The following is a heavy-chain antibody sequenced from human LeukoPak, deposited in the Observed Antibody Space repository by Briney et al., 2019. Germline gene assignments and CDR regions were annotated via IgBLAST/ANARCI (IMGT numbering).Heavy chain of an antibody. D-gene: IGHD6-19*01. J-gene: IGHJ4*02. V-gene: IGHV3-48*01. Sequence: GGSLRLSCAASGFTFSSYGMNWVRQAPGKGLERVSYISPSSSTIYYADSWKGRFTISRDNAKKSLYLQMNSLRAEDTAVYYCAREHTPFGSGCTAAYWGQGTLVTVSS. CDR1: GFTFSSYG. CDR2: ISPSSSTI. CDR3: AREHTPFGSGCTAAY.